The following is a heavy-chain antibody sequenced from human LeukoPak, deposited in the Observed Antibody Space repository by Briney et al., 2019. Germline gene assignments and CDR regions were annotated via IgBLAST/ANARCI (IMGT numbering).Heavy chain of an antibody. CDR3: ARSITMVRGATRAVWFDP. D-gene: IGHD3-10*01. CDR2: FYYSGST. Sequence: PSETLSLTCTVSGGSISSYYWSWIRQPPGKGLEWIGYFYYSGSTNYNPSLKSRVTISVDTSKNQFSLKLSSVTAADTAVYYCARSITMVRGATRAVWFDPWGQGTLVTVSS. J-gene: IGHJ5*02. V-gene: IGHV4-59*01. CDR1: GGSISSYY.